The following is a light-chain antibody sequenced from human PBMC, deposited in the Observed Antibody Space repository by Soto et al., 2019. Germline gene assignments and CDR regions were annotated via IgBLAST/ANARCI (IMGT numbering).Light chain of an antibody. CDR3: CSYAGSYPYV. J-gene: IGLJ1*01. CDR1: SSDVGGYNY. V-gene: IGLV2-11*01. CDR2: DVS. Sequence: QSVLTQPRSVSGSPGQSVTFSCTGTSSDVGGYNYVSWYQQHPGKAPKLMIYDVSKRPSGVPDRFSGSKSGNTASLTISGLQAEDEADYYCCSYAGSYPYVFGTGTKLTVL.